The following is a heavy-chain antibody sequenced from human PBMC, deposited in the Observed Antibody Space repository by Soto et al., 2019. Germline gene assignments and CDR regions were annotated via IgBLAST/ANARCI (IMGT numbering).Heavy chain of an antibody. CDR1: GFVFSDYA. D-gene: IGHD2-2*01. CDR3: ASVPIWCGSSSGSTEGFDS. J-gene: IGHJ4*02. CDR2: ISAGGSDT. Sequence: EVQLLDSGGGWVQPGGSLRLSCVASGFVFSDYAMSWVRQAPGKGLEWVSAISAGGSDTYYADSVNGRFTVSRVNSESPLYLQMNTLRAEDTAIYYCASVPIWCGSSSGSTEGFDSWGQGTLVTVSS. V-gene: IGHV3-23*01.